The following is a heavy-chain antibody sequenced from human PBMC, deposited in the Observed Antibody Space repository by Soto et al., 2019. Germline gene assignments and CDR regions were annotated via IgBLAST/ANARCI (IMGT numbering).Heavy chain of an antibody. J-gene: IGHJ4*02. Sequence: EVQLVESGGDLVKPGGSLRLSCTASGFTFYNTWMSWVRQAPGKGLGWVGRVKSKTDGGATDYNALVRGRFTISRDDSEKTLYLQMNSLQTDDTAVYYCTTDRRSGYDPQFDFWGQGTLVTVSS. V-gene: IGHV3-15*01. CDR1: GFTFYNTW. CDR3: TTDRRSGYDPQFDF. CDR2: VKSKTDGGAT. D-gene: IGHD5-12*01.